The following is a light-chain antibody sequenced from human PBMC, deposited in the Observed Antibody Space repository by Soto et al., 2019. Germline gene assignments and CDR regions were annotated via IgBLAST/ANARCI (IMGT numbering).Light chain of an antibody. Sequence: SYELIQPPSVSVAPGKTARITCGGNNIGSKGVHWYQQKPGQAPVLVIYYDTDRPSGIPERFSGSNSGNTATLTISRVEAGDEADYYCQVWDSSSDHPVFGGGTKLTVL. CDR2: YDT. CDR3: QVWDSSSDHPV. CDR1: NIGSKG. V-gene: IGLV3-21*04. J-gene: IGLJ3*02.